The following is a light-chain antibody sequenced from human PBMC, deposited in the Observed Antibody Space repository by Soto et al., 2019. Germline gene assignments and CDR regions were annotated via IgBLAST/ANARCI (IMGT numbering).Light chain of an antibody. CDR1: SSDVGGYNY. J-gene: IGLJ2*01. V-gene: IGLV2-14*01. Sequence: QSALTQPASVSGSPGQSITISCTGTSSDVGGYNYVSWYQHHPGKVPKLMIYEVTNRPSGISNRFSGSKSGNTASLTISGLQAEDGADYNCSSFTTSYTQVFGGGTMRTFL. CDR2: EVT. CDR3: SSFTTSYTQV.